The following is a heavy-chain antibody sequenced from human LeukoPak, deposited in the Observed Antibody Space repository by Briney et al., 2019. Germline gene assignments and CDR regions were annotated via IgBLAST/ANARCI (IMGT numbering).Heavy chain of an antibody. J-gene: IGHJ4*02. CDR2: ISYDGSNK. D-gene: IGHD3-22*01. CDR3: ARDFPPYYYDSSGYFDY. V-gene: IGHV3-30-3*01. CDR1: GFTFSSYA. Sequence: PGGSLRLSCAASGFTFSSYAMHWVRQAPGKGLEWVAVISYDGSNKYYADSVKGRFTISRDNAKNSLYLQMNSLRAEDTAVYYCARDFPPYYYDSSGYFDYWGQGTLVTVSS.